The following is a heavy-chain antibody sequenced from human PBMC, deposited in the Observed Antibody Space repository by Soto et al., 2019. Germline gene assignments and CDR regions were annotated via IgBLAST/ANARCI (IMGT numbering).Heavy chain of an antibody. CDR3: ARGGIAAAAPPDY. Sequence: SETLSLTCTVSGGSISSYYWSWIRQPPGKGLEWIGYIYYSGSTYYSPSLKSRVTISVDTSKNQFSLKLSSVTAADTAVYYCARGGIAAAAPPDYWGQGTLVTVSS. D-gene: IGHD6-13*01. J-gene: IGHJ4*02. CDR1: GGSISSYY. CDR2: IYYSGST. V-gene: IGHV4-59*06.